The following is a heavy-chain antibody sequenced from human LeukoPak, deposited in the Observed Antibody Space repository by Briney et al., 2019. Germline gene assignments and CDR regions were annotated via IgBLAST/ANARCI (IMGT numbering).Heavy chain of an antibody. J-gene: IGHJ5*02. Sequence: EASVKVSCKASGGTFSSYAISWVRQAPGQGLEWMGWINPNSGGTNYAQKFQGRVTMTRDTSISTAYMELSRLRSDDTAVYYCARAPGIAAAALFDPWGQGTLVTVSS. CDR2: INPNSGGT. CDR3: ARAPGIAAAALFDP. CDR1: GGTFSSYA. V-gene: IGHV1-2*02. D-gene: IGHD6-13*01.